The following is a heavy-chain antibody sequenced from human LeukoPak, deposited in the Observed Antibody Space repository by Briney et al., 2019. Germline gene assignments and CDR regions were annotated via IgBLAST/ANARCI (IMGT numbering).Heavy chain of an antibody. Sequence: GGSLRLSCAVSGLTVPINNKSSVCQAPGKGLEWVSVIYDDGRTYYADSVKGRFIISRDNSKNTLFLQMNNLRAEDTAAYYCAIDQFMTTGFYWGQGTLVTVSS. D-gene: IGHD4-17*01. CDR3: AIDQFMTTGFY. CDR2: IYDDGRT. V-gene: IGHV3-53*01. CDR1: GLTVPINN. J-gene: IGHJ4*02.